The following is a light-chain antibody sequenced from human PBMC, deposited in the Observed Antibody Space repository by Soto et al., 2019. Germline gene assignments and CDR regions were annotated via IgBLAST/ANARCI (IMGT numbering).Light chain of an antibody. CDR3: GTWDSSLSAGV. Sequence: QSVLTQPPSVSAAPGQKVTISCSGSSSNIGNNYVSWYQQLPGTAPKLLIYDNNKRPSGIPDRFSGSTSGTSATLGITGLQTGDEADYYCGTWDSSLSAGVFGGATKLTVL. J-gene: IGLJ2*01. CDR1: SSNIGNNY. V-gene: IGLV1-51*01. CDR2: DNN.